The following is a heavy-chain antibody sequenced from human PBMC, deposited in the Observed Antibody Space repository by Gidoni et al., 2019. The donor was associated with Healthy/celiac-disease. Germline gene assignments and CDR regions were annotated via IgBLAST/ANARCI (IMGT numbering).Heavy chain of an antibody. Sequence: EVQLVESGGGVVRPGGSLRLSCAASGFTFADYGMSWVRQAPGKGLEWVSGINWNGGSKGYADSVKGRFTISRDNAKNSLYLQMNSLRAEDTALYYCARVRLQLRYFDWSPDAFDIWGQGTMVTVSS. V-gene: IGHV3-20*04. D-gene: IGHD3-9*01. CDR1: GFTFADYG. CDR2: INWNGGSK. CDR3: ARVRLQLRYFDWSPDAFDI. J-gene: IGHJ3*02.